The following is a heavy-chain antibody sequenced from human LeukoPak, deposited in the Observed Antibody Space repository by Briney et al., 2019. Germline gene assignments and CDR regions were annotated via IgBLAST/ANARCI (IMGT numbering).Heavy chain of an antibody. J-gene: IGHJ4*02. Sequence: SETLSLTCSVSGGSIRSSSYFWAWIRQPPGKGLEWIGNIYYTGSTYSNVPLRSRVAISVDTSKNQFSLRLSSVTAADTAVYYCARHRAYCGGDCYSFDYWSQGTLVTVSS. V-gene: IGHV4-39*01. CDR2: IYYTGST. CDR3: ARHRAYCGGDCYSFDY. D-gene: IGHD2-21*02. CDR1: GGSIRSSSYF.